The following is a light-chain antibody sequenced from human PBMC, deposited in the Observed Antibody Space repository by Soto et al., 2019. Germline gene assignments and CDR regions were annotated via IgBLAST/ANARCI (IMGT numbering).Light chain of an antibody. CDR1: SSNIGAGYD. V-gene: IGLV1-40*01. J-gene: IGLJ1*01. CDR3: QSYDSSLSGFYV. CDR2: GNI. Sequence: QSVLTQPPSVSAAPGQRVTISCTGSSSNIGAGYDVHWYQQLPGTAPKVLIYGNINRPSGVPDRFSGSKSGTTVSLAITGLQAEDEAHYYCQSYDSSLSGFYVFGTGTKVTVL.